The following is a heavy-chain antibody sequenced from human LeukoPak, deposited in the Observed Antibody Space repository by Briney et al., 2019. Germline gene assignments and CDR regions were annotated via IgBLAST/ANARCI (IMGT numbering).Heavy chain of an antibody. Sequence: GGSLRLSCAASGFTFSSYAMSWVRQAPGKGLEWVSAISGSGGSTYYADSVKGRFTISRDNSKNTLYLQMNSLRAEDRAVYYCAREGVRDYVWGSYLNWFDPWGQGTLVTVSS. J-gene: IGHJ5*02. D-gene: IGHD3-16*01. V-gene: IGHV3-23*01. CDR3: AREGVRDYVWGSYLNWFDP. CDR1: GFTFSSYA. CDR2: ISGSGGST.